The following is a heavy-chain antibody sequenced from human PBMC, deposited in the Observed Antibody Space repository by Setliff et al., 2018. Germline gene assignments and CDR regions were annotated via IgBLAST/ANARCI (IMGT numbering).Heavy chain of an antibody. CDR2: IKSKPDGGTT. CDR3: TTHIAAPDLFDY. J-gene: IGHJ4*02. Sequence: PGGSLRLSCVASGFTFSNAWMSWVRQAPGKGLEWIGHIKSKPDGGTTDYAAPVKGRSSISRDDSKNTLYLQMNRLKIEDAAVYYCTTHIAAPDLFDYWGQGTLVTVSS. V-gene: IGHV3-15*01. CDR1: GFTFSNAW. D-gene: IGHD6-13*01.